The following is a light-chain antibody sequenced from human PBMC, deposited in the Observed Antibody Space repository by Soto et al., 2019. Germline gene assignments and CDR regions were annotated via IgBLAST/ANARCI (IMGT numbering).Light chain of an antibody. Sequence: QSVLTQPASVSGSPGQSITISCTGTSSDVGGYNYVSCYQQHPGRAPNLMIYDVSNRPSGVFNRFSGSKSGNTASLTISGLQAEDEADYYCSSYTSSSPYVFGTGIKVTVL. V-gene: IGLV2-14*01. CDR2: DVS. J-gene: IGLJ1*01. CDR1: SSDVGGYNY. CDR3: SSYTSSSPYV.